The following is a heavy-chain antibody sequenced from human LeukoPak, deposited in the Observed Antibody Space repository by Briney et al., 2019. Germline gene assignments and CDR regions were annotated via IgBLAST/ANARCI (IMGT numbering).Heavy chain of an antibody. CDR1: AFTFSSSA. J-gene: IGHJ6*04. Sequence: GGYLRLSCAASAFTFSSSAMSWVRQAPGKGLEWVSSISGGSPYYADSVKGRFTISRDNSKNTLYLQMNSPRAEDTAVYYCANSRYCSSTSCFPMDVWGKGTTVTISS. D-gene: IGHD2-2*01. CDR2: ISGGSP. CDR3: ANSRYCSSTSCFPMDV. V-gene: IGHV3-23*01.